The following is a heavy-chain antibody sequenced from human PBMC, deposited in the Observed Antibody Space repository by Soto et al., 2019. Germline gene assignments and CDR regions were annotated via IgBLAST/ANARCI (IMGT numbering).Heavy chain of an antibody. J-gene: IGHJ4*02. V-gene: IGHV4-34*01. Sequence: SETLSLTYAVYGGSFRDYYWSWIRQPPGKGLEWIGEINHSGSTNYNPSLKSRVTISVDTSKNQFSLKLSSVTAADTAVYYCARGNHYGDYDYWGQGTLVTVSS. CDR1: GGSFRDYY. CDR2: INHSGST. D-gene: IGHD4-17*01. CDR3: ARGNHYGDYDY.